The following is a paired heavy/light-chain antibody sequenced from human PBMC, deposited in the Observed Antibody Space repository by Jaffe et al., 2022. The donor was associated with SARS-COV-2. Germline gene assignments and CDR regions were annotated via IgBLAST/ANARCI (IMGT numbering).Heavy chain of an antibody. CDR2: IKSKIDGETT. CDR3: TTSRGY. Sequence: EVQLVESGGGLVKPGGSLRLSCAASGFTFSDAWMSWVRQAPGKGLEWVGRIKSKIDGETTDYAAPVKGRFTISRDDSKNTLFLQMNSLKTEDTAVYYCTTSRGYWGQGTLVTVSS. V-gene: IGHV3-15*01. CDR1: GFTFSDAW. D-gene: IGHD3-10*01. J-gene: IGHJ4*02.
Light chain of an antibody. CDR1: TGAVTSGYY. CDR2: STI. CDR3: LLYYGGAGV. V-gene: IGLV7-43*01. J-gene: IGLJ3*02. Sequence: QTVVTQEPSLTVSPGGTVTLTCASSTGAVTSGYYPNWFQQKPGQAPRTLIYSTINKHSWTPARFSGSLLGGKAALTLSGVQPEDEAEYYCLLYYGGAGVFGGGTKLTVL.